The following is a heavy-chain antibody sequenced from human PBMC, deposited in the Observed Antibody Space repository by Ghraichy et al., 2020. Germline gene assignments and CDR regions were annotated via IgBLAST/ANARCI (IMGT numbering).Heavy chain of an antibody. CDR2: IYYSGST. J-gene: IGHJ4*02. V-gene: IGHV4-31*03. D-gene: IGHD3-10*01. Sequence: SETLSLTCTVSGGSISSGGYYWSWIRQHPGKGLEWIGYIYYSGSTYYNPSLKSRVTISVDTSKNQFSLKLSSVTAADTAVYYCARDKRPYYGSGSLDYWGQGTLVTVSS. CDR1: GGSISSGGYY. CDR3: ARDKRPYYGSGSLDY.